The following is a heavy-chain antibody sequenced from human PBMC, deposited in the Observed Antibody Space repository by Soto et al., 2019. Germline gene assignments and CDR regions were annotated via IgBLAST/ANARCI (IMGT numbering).Heavy chain of an antibody. CDR3: ARERGWDLPYFDS. V-gene: IGHV3-7*01. CDR2: INEDGSEV. Sequence: GGSLRLSCAASGFTYSISWMGWVRQSPVRGLEWVAIINEDGSEVDYADSVKGRFSISRDNAKSSLYLQMSSLRVEDTAVYYCARERGWDLPYFDSWGQGSQVTVSS. J-gene: IGHJ4*02. D-gene: IGHD1-26*01. CDR1: GFTYSISW.